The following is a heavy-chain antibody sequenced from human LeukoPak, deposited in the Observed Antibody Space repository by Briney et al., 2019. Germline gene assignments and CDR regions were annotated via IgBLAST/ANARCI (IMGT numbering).Heavy chain of an antibody. J-gene: IGHJ3*02. Sequence: SETLSLTCTVSGGSISTYYWSWIRQPPGKGLEWIGYIYYTGSTNYNPSLKSRVTVSVDTSKNQFSLILNSVTAADTAVYYCAKGHKENTLDAFDIWGQGTMVTVSS. CDR2: IYYTGST. CDR3: AKGHKENTLDAFDI. D-gene: IGHD2/OR15-2a*01. CDR1: GGSISTYY. V-gene: IGHV4-59*01.